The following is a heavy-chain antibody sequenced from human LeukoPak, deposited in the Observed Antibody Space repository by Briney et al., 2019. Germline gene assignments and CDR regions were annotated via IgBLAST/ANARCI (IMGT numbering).Heavy chain of an antibody. Sequence: PGGSLRLSCAASGFTASSYYMSWVRQAPGKGLEWVSVLYSGGNTYYADSVKGRFTISRDNSKNTLYLHMNSLRAEDTAVYYCAKGYSSGWYSNYWGQGTLVTVSS. CDR2: LYSGGNT. D-gene: IGHD6-19*01. J-gene: IGHJ4*02. CDR3: AKGYSSGWYSNY. V-gene: IGHV3-53*01. CDR1: GFTASSYY.